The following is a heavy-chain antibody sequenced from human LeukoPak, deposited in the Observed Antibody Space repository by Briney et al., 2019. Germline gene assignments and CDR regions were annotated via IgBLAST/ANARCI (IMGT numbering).Heavy chain of an antibody. V-gene: IGHV3-30*18. J-gene: IGHJ4*02. CDR2: ISYDGSNK. Sequence: GGSLRLSCAASGFTFSSYGMHWVRQAPGKGLEWVAVISYDGSNKYYADSVKGRFTISRDNSKNTLYLQMNSLRAEDTAVYYCAKTMSSHPYRDFDYWGQGTLVTVSS. CDR1: GFTFSSYG. CDR3: AKTMSSHPYRDFDY. D-gene: IGHD1-14*01.